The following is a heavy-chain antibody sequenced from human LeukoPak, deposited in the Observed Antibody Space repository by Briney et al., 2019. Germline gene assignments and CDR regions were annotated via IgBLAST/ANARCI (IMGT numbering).Heavy chain of an antibody. CDR3: ASRGHGYYFDY. Sequence: SGGSLRLSCAASGFTFSSYEMNWVRQAPGKGLEWVANIKQDGSEKYYVDSVKGRFTIYRDNAKNSLYLQMNSLRAEDTAVYYCASRGHGYYFDYWGQGTLVTVSS. V-gene: IGHV3-7*01. CDR2: IKQDGSEK. CDR1: GFTFSSYE. D-gene: IGHD3-10*01. J-gene: IGHJ4*02.